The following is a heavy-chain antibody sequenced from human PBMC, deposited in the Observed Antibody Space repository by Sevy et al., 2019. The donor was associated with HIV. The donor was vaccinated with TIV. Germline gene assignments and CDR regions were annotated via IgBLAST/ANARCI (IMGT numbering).Heavy chain of an antibody. D-gene: IGHD6-13*01. CDR3: ARDRSSSSWTGMDV. CDR2: ISYDGSNK. J-gene: IGHJ6*02. V-gene: IGHV3-30*04. CDR1: GFTFSSYA. Sequence: GGSLRLSCAASGFTFSSYAMHLVRQAPGKGLEWVAVISYDGSNKYYADSVKGRFTISRDNSKNTLYLQMNSLRAEDTAVYYCARDRSSSSWTGMDVWGQGTTVTVSS.